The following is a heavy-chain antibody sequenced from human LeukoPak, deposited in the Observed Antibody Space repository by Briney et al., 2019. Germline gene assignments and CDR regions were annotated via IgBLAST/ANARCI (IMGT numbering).Heavy chain of an antibody. J-gene: IGHJ4*02. CDR1: GVTFNSNA. CDR3: TKVGVYSNFYFDY. V-gene: IGHV3-23*01. D-gene: IGHD4-11*01. CDR2: VSSSGSRR. Sequence: GGSLRLSCAASGVTFNSNAMRWGRQAAGKGGEWGSGVSSSGSRRYYADSVKGRITISRESSRSTLYLQMNSLRAEDTAVYYCTKVGVYSNFYFDYWGQGILVTVSS.